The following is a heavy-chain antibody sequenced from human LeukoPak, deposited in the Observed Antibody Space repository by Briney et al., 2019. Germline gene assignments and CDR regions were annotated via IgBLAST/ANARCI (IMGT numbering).Heavy chain of an antibody. D-gene: IGHD5-12*01. CDR3: AKGRGFSGYEAFDY. V-gene: IGHV3-74*01. Sequence: PGGSLRLSCAPSGFTFSNYWMHSVRQAPGKGLVWVSRINSDGSSTNYADSVKGRFTISRDNSKTSLYLQMNSLSTEDTDFYYCAKGRGFSGYEAFDYWGQGTLVTVSS. J-gene: IGHJ4*02. CDR2: INSDGSST. CDR1: GFTFSNYW.